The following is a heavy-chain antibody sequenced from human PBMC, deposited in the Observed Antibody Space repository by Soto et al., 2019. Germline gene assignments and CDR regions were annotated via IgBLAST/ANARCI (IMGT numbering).Heavy chain of an antibody. D-gene: IGHD3-10*01. J-gene: IGHJ4*02. CDR1: GFTFSSYG. CDR3: ARDAGSGSYYMVDY. Sequence: GGSLRLSCAASGFTFSSYGMHWVRQAPGKGLEWVAVIWYDGSNKYYADSVKGRFTISRDNSKNTLYLQMNSLRAEDTAVYYCARDAGSGSYYMVDYWGQGTLVTVSS. CDR2: IWYDGSNK. V-gene: IGHV3-33*01.